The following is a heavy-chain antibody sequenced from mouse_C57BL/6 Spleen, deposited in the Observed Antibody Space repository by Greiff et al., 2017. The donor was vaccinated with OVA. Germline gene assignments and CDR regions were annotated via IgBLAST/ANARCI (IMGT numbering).Heavy chain of an antibody. D-gene: IGHD4-1*01. J-gene: IGHJ2*01. CDR2: IWSGGST. V-gene: IGHV2-2*01. Sequence: VMLVESGPGLVQPSQSLSITCTVSGFSLTSYGVHWVRQSPGKGLEWLGVIWSGGSTDYNAAFISRLSISKDKSKSQVFFKMNSLQADDTAIYYCARAAHWDGGLDYWGQGTTLTVSS. CDR1: GFSLTSYG. CDR3: ARAAHWDGGLDY.